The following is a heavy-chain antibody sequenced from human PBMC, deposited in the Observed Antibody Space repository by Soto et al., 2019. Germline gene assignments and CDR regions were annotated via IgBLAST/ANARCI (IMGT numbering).Heavy chain of an antibody. Sequence: SETLSLTCSVSGGSITSSSYYWGWIRQPPGKGLDWIGSIYYSGSTYYNPSLKSPVTISVDTSKDQFPLKLSSVTAADTADYYCARLSLDNIGYRCYYYGMDVWGQGTTVT. CDR2: IYYSGST. V-gene: IGHV4-39*01. J-gene: IGHJ6*02. CDR3: ARLSLDNIGYRCYYYGMDV. CDR1: GGSITSSSYY. D-gene: IGHD3-22*01.